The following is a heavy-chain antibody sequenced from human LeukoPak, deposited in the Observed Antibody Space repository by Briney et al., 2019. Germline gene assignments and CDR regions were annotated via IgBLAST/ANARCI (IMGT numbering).Heavy chain of an antibody. CDR1: GFTFDDYA. V-gene: IGHV3-9*01. Sequence: GGSLRLSCAASGFTFDDYAMHWVRQAPGKGLEWVSGIRLNGGSIGYADSVKGRFTISRDNAKNTLYLQMNSLRAEDTALYYCATDTYYYGSGSYPPNYYYYGMDVWGQGTTVTVSS. CDR2: IRLNGGSI. D-gene: IGHD3-10*01. CDR3: ATDTYYYGSGSYPPNYYYYGMDV. J-gene: IGHJ6*02.